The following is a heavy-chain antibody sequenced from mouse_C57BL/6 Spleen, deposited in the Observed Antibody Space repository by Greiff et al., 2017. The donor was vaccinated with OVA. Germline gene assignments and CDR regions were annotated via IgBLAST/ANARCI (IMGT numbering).Heavy chain of an antibody. Sequence: EVQGVESGGDLVKPGGSLKLSCAASGFTFSSYGMSWVRQTPDKRLEWVATISSGGSYTYYPDSVKGRFTISRDNAKNTLYLQMSSLKSEDTAMYYCARRDDYDGAYWGQGTLVTVSA. J-gene: IGHJ3*01. CDR1: GFTFSSYG. D-gene: IGHD2-4*01. CDR2: ISSGGSYT. V-gene: IGHV5-6*01. CDR3: ARRDDYDGAY.